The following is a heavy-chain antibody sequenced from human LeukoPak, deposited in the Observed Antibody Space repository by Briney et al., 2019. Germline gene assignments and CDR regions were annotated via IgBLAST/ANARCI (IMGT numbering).Heavy chain of an antibody. Sequence: PGGSLRLSCAASGFTFSSHWMHWVRQAPGKGLVWVSRLNTDGSSTVYADSVRGRFTISRDSAKNTLYLQMNSLRAEDTAVYYCARGYYDSNDSNRSNWFEPWGQGTLVTVSS. J-gene: IGHJ5*02. CDR1: GFTFSSHW. CDR2: LNTDGSST. D-gene: IGHD3-22*01. CDR3: ARGYYDSNDSNRSNWFEP. V-gene: IGHV3-74*01.